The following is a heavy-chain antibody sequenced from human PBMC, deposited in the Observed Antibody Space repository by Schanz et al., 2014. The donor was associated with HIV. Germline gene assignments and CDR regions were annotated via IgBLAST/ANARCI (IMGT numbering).Heavy chain of an antibody. CDR3: AREKGGTTAWYGTYYFDY. CDR1: GGSFSGYY. CDR2: INHRGKT. J-gene: IGHJ4*02. D-gene: IGHD1-1*01. Sequence: QVQLQQWGARVLKPSGTLSLTCAVYGGSFSGYYWSWIRQAPGKGLEWIGEINHRGKTNYNPSLKSRVTLSSDMPKNQSSLKRPSVTAADTAVYYCAREKGGTTAWYGTYYFDYWGQGTQVTVSS. V-gene: IGHV4-34*02.